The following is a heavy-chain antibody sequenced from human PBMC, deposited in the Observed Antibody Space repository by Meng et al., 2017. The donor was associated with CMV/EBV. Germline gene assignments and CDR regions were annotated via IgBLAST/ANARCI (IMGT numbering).Heavy chain of an antibody. CDR2: IFHTGNT. Sequence: SETLSLTCSVSGESINNSRSYWGWIRQSPGTGLEWIASIFHTGNTFYNPSLKSRVSVSVEVSKNQFSLKLSSVTAADTAVYYCARVGSSSWYDLNYFDYWGQGTLVTVSS. J-gene: IGHJ4*02. CDR1: GESINNSRSY. D-gene: IGHD6-13*01. CDR3: ARVGSSSWYDLNYFDY. V-gene: IGHV4-39*07.